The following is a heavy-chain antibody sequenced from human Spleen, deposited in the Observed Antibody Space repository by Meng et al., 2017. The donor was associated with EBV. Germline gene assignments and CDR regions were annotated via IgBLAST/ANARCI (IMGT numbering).Heavy chain of an antibody. CDR1: GGSCSSYG. V-gene: IGHV1-69*01. J-gene: IGHJ4*02. CDR3: ASESGRGYTPDY. CDR2: LIPMSGAP. Sequence: QVQLVQSGTEVKKPGSSMKVSCKASGGSCSSYGINWLRQAPGQGLEWLGGLIPMSGAPNYAQKFQGRITITADESTSTHYMDLSSLRSEDTAVYYCASESGRGYTPDYWGQGTLVTVSS. D-gene: IGHD3-10*01.